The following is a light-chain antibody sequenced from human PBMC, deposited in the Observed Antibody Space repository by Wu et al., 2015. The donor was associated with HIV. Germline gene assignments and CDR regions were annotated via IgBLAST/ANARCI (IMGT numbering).Light chain of an antibody. J-gene: IGKJ2*03. CDR3: QQFNSYSSYS. CDR1: QGISSW. CDR2: KAS. Sequence: DIQMTQSPSSVSASVGDRVTITCRASQGISSWLAWYQQKPGKAPKLLIYKASTLEIGVPSRFSGSGSGTEFTLTISSLQPDDFATYYCQQFNSYSSYSFGQGTKVEIK. V-gene: IGKV1-5*03.